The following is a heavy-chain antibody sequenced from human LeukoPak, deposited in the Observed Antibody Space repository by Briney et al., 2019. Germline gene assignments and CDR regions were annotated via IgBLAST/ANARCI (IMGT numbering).Heavy chain of an antibody. CDR3: ARSLCSGGSCYFDY. CDR2: INHSGST. J-gene: IGHJ4*02. Sequence: SETLSLTCAVYGGSFSRYYWNWIRQPPGKGLEWIGEINHSGSTNYNPSLKSRVTISVDTSKNQFSLKLSSVTAADTAVYYCARSLCSGGSCYFDYWGQGTLVTVSS. D-gene: IGHD2-15*01. CDR1: GGSFSRYY. V-gene: IGHV4-34*01.